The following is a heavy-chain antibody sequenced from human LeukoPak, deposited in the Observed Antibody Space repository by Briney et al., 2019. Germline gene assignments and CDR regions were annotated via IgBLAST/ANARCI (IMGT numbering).Heavy chain of an antibody. Sequence: PSETLSLTCTVSRGSISSYYWSWIRQPPGKGLEWIGYIYYSGSTKYNPSLNSRVTISVDTSKNQFFLNLTSVTAADTAVYYCARVKRSTTFAFDIWGQGTMVTVSS. V-gene: IGHV4-59*01. CDR1: RGSISSYY. CDR2: IYYSGST. CDR3: ARVKRSTTFAFDI. D-gene: IGHD4-17*01. J-gene: IGHJ3*02.